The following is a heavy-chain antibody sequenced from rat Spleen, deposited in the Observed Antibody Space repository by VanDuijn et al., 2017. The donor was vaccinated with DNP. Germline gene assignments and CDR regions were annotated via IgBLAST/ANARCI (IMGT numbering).Heavy chain of an antibody. CDR3: ARVQLGYYAMDA. J-gene: IGHJ4*01. V-gene: IGHV5-7*01. CDR1: EFTFSDYA. CDR2: ISYDGSTT. Sequence: EVQLVESGGGLVQPGRSLKLSCAASEFTFSDYAMAWVRQAPKKGLEWVATISYDGSTTYYQDSVKGRFTISRDNAKRTLYLQMDSLRSEETATYCCARVQLGYYAMDAWGQGTSVTVSS. D-gene: IGHD5-1*01.